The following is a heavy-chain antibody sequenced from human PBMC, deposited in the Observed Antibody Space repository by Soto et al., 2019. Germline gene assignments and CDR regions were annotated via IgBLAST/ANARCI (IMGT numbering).Heavy chain of an antibody. Sequence: SETLSLTCAVSGGSFNANYWTWIRQPPGKGLEWIGEIYYTGSTNYNPSLKGRVAISVDTSKNQFTLRLTSVTAADTAVYYCASDRWDYWGQGTLVTVSS. CDR3: ASDRWDY. CDR2: IYYTGST. CDR1: GGSFNANY. V-gene: IGHV4-34*01. J-gene: IGHJ4*02.